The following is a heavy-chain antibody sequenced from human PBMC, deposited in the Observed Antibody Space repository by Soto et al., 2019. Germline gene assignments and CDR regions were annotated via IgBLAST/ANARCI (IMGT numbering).Heavy chain of an antibody. D-gene: IGHD6-13*01. Sequence: SETLSLTCAVSGGSISSSNWWSWVRQPPGKGLEWIGEIYHSGSTNYNPSLKSRVTISVDKSNNQFSLTLSSVTASDTAVYYCASYIEGGVGRGYWGQGHLVTVSS. CDR2: IYHSGST. J-gene: IGHJ4*02. CDR1: GGSISSSNW. V-gene: IGHV4-4*02. CDR3: ASYIEGGVGRGY.